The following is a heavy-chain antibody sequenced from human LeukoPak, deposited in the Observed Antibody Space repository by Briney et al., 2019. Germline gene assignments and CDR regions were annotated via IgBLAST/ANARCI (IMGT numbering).Heavy chain of an antibody. CDR2: ISGSAITT. D-gene: IGHD6-13*01. Sequence: PGGSLRLSCTTSGFTFSNYAMSWVRQAPGKGLEWVSSISGSAITTYYADSVKGRFAISRDNSKNTLYLQMNSLRAEDTAVYYCAKVETAAAATLRGFDYWGQGTLVTVSS. CDR3: AKVETAAAATLRGFDY. J-gene: IGHJ4*02. V-gene: IGHV3-23*01. CDR1: GFTFSNYA.